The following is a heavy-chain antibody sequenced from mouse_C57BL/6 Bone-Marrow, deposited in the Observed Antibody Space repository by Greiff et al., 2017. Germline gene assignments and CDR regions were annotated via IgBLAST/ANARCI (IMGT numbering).Heavy chain of an antibody. V-gene: IGHV1-80*01. CDR1: GYAFSSYW. CDR3: ARDTTVVAGYFDV. D-gene: IGHD1-1*01. Sequence: QVQLQQSGAELVKPGASVKISCKASGYAFSSYWMNWVKQRPGKGLEWIGQIYPGDGDTNYNGKFKGKATLTADKSSSTAYMQLSSLTSEDSAVYFCARDTTVVAGYFDVWGTGTTVTVSS. J-gene: IGHJ1*03. CDR2: IYPGDGDT.